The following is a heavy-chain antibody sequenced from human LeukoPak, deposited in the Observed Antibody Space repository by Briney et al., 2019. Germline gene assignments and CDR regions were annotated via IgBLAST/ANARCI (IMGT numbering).Heavy chain of an antibody. CDR2: SSGDETYT. V-gene: IGHV3-74*01. J-gene: IGHJ3*02. Sequence: GGSLRLSCVASGFTFSSDFMHWIRQAPGEGLMWVSQSSGDETYTNYADSVKGRFTISRDNAKNTLYLQMNSLRAEDTAIYYCVREDNAFNIWGQGTLVTVSS. CDR1: GFTFSSDF. CDR3: VREDNAFNI.